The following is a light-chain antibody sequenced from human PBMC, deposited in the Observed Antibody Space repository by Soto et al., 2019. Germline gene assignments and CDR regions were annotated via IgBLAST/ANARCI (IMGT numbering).Light chain of an antibody. J-gene: IGLJ1*01. V-gene: IGLV2-8*01. CDR2: QVS. CDR1: SSDIGGYNF. CDR3: CSDGGSRNYV. Sequence: QSALTQPPSASGSPGQSVTISCTGTSSDIGGYNFVSWYRQYPGKAPQLLIYQVSQRPSGVPDRFSGSKSGNTASLTVSGLQAEDEADYYCCSDGGSRNYVFGTGTKVTVL.